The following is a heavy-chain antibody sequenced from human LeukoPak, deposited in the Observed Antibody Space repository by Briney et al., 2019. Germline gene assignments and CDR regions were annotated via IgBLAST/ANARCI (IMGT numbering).Heavy chain of an antibody. Sequence: PGGSLRLSCAASGFTFSDYYMTWIRQSPGRGLEWLSYISPRDTYINYADSAKGRFTISRDDATNSLYLQLNSLRDEDTAVYYCTRDPRVVDVWGQGTRVTVSS. J-gene: IGHJ3*01. CDR2: ISPRDTYI. CDR3: TRDPRVVDV. V-gene: IGHV3-11*01. CDR1: GFTFSDYY.